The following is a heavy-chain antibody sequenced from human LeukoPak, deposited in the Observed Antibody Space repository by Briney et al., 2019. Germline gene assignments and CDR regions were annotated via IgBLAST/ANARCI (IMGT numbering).Heavy chain of an antibody. V-gene: IGHV3-23*01. CDR1: GFTFSSYA. D-gene: IGHD6-19*01. CDR2: ISGSGGST. J-gene: IGHJ3*02. Sequence: GGSLRLSCAASGFTFSSYAMTWVRQAPGKGLEWVSAISGSGGSTYYADSVKGRFTISRDNSKNTLYLQMNSLRAEDTAVYYCAKDRSGWYGRDAFDIWGQGTMVTVSS. CDR3: AKDRSGWYGRDAFDI.